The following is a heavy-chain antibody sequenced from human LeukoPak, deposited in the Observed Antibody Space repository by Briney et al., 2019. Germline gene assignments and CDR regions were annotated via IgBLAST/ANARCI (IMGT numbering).Heavy chain of an antibody. D-gene: IGHD5-18*01. J-gene: IGHJ3*02. CDR2: ISRSGSTK. Sequence: GGSLRLSCAASGLTFSDYNMRWIRQAPGKGLEWVSSISRSGSTKYYADSVKGRFTISRDNAKNSLFLQMNSLRAEDTAVYYCAKDRIDSYRAVGYDAFDIWGQGTMVTVSS. CDR1: GLTFSDYN. CDR3: AKDRIDSYRAVGYDAFDI. V-gene: IGHV3-11*01.